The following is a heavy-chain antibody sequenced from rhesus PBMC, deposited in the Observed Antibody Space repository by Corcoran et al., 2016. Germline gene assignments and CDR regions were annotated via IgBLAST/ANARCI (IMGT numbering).Heavy chain of an antibody. CDR2: ISFSGNI. CDR3: ARRLYTGGWAQDY. J-gene: IGHJ4*01. Sequence: QVQLQESGPGLVKPSETLSLTCAVSGGSVSSGSYYCNWIRQAPGKGLEGIGYISFSGNINDNPSLKSRVTISRDTAKNQFSLKLSSVSAADTAVYYGARRLYTGGWAQDYWGQGVLVTVSS. CDR1: GGSVSSGSYY. V-gene: IGHV4-122*02. D-gene: IGHD6-31*01.